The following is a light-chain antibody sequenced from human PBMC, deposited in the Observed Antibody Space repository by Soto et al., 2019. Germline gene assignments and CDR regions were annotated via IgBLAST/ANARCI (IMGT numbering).Light chain of an antibody. Sequence: QSVLTQPPSVSAAPGQKVTISCSGSSSNIGNNYVSWYQQLPGTVPKLLIYDNNKRPSGIPDRFSGSKSGTSATLGITGLQTGDEADYYCGTWDSSLSAYVFGTETKLTVL. CDR1: SSNIGNNY. J-gene: IGLJ1*01. CDR2: DNN. CDR3: GTWDSSLSAYV. V-gene: IGLV1-51*01.